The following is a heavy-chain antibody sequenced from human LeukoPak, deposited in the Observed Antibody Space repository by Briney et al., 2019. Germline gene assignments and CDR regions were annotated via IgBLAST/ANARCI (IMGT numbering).Heavy chain of an antibody. Sequence: ASVKVSCKASGYTFTSYGISWVRQAPGQGLEWMGWISAYNGNTNYAQKLQGRVTMTTDTSTSTAYMELRSLRSDDSAVYYCARVKPGSRQQLVPLNYYYYYMDVWGKGTTVTVSS. CDR3: ARVKPGSRQQLVPLNYYYYYMDV. CDR2: ISAYNGNT. D-gene: IGHD6-13*01. CDR1: GYTFTSYG. V-gene: IGHV1-18*01. J-gene: IGHJ6*03.